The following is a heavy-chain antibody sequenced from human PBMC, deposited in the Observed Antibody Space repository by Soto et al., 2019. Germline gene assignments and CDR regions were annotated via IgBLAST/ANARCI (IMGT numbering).Heavy chain of an antibody. CDR3: ARATGV. D-gene: IGHD3-10*01. Sequence: QGLLQESGPGLVQPSQTLFLSFTVSGVSVSSERFSRNWIRQPPGKGLGRIGYIFSSWVTFYNPSLRSRFFMSVDASKNQFSLRLNSVTAADTAVYYCARATGVWGKGTLVTVSA. J-gene: IGHJ1*01. V-gene: IGHV4-31*03. CDR1: GVSVSSERFS. CDR2: IFSSWVT.